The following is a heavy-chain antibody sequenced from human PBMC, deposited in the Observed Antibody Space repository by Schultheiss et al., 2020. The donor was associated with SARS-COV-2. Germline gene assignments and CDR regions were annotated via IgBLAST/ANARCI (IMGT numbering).Heavy chain of an antibody. Sequence: GESLKISCAASGFTFDNYAMSWVRQAPGKGLEWVSSISGSSGSMYYTDSVQGRFTISRDNFKNTLYQQMNSLRADDTALYYCAKDQLGYDWNDVPPYYFDSWGQGILVTVSS. CDR3: AKDQLGYDWNDVPPYYFDS. CDR2: ISGSSGSM. J-gene: IGHJ4*02. D-gene: IGHD1-1*01. V-gene: IGHV3-23*01. CDR1: GFTFDNYA.